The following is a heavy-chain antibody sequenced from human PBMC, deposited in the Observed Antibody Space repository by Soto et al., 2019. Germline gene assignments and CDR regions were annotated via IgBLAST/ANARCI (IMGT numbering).Heavy chain of an antibody. CDR3: AGGSSGYYFEY. CDR1: GL. D-gene: IGHD3-22*01. J-gene: IGHJ4*02. V-gene: IGHV3-33*01. Sequence: SLRLSCVACGLHWFRQAPGKGLEWVATFWYDGTDQYYADSVKGRFTISRDNSKNTLYLQMNGLRAEDTAVYYCAGGSSGYYFEYWGQGTLVTVSS. CDR2: FWYDGTDQ.